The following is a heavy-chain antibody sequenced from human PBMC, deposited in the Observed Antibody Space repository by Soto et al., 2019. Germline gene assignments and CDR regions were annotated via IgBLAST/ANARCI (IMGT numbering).Heavy chain of an antibody. CDR2: LNPNTDKT. J-gene: IGHJ3*02. D-gene: IGHD5-12*01. CDR3: AREIKGLPPSAFDI. V-gene: IGHV1-8*01. CDR1: GYTFSNYD. Sequence: QVQLVQSGAEVKKPGASVKVSCKASGYTFSNYDITWVRQATGQGLEWMGWLNPNTDKTGSAQKLQGRVTMTRNTSLSTAYLELSGLRSDDAAGYYCAREIKGLPPSAFDIWGQGTRVTVSS.